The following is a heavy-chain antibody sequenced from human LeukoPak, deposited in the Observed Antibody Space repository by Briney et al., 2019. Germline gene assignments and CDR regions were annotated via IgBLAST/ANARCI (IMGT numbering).Heavy chain of an antibody. Sequence: PSETLSLTCTVSGGSISSGGYYWSWIRQHPGKGLEWIGYIYYSGSTYCNPSLKSRVTISVDTSKNQFSLKLSSVTAADTAVYYCVGGRSRAAAGYWGQGTLVTVSS. CDR1: GGSISSGGYY. CDR3: VGGRSRAAAGY. D-gene: IGHD6-13*01. V-gene: IGHV4-31*03. CDR2: IYYSGST. J-gene: IGHJ4*02.